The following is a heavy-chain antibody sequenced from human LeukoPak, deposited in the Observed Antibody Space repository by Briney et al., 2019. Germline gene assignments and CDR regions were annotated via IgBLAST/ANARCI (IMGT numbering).Heavy chain of an antibody. CDR3: ARDKRFRDIVVVVAANRFDP. D-gene: IGHD2-15*01. CDR1: GYTFTGNY. CDR2: INPNSGGT. Sequence: ASVKVSCRASGYTFTGNYMHWVRQAPGQGLEWMGWINPNSGGTNYAQKFQGRVTMTRDTSISTAYMELSRLRSDDTAVYYCARDKRFRDIVVVVAANRFDPWGQGTLVTVSS. V-gene: IGHV1-2*02. J-gene: IGHJ5*02.